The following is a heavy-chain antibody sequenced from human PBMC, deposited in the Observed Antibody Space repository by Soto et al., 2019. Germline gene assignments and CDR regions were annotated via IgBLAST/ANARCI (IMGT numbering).Heavy chain of an antibody. V-gene: IGHV1-46*01. Sequence: ASVKVSCKASGYTFTSYYIHWVRQAPGQGPEWMGIINPSGGGTSYAQKFQGRVTMTRDTSTSSVNMELSSLRSEDTAVYYCARVPRITIFGVVRYYYGMDVWGQGTTVTVSS. CDR3: ARVPRITIFGVVRYYYGMDV. CDR2: INPSGGGT. CDR1: GYTFTSYY. D-gene: IGHD3-3*01. J-gene: IGHJ6*02.